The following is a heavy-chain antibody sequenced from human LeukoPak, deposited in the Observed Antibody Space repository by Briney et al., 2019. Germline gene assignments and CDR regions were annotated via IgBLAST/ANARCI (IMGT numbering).Heavy chain of an antibody. CDR1: GYTFTSYY. CDR2: INPSGSST. J-gene: IGHJ2*01. Sequence: ASVKVSCKASGYTFTSYYMHWVRQAPGQGLEWMGLINPSGSSTSYAQKFQGRLSLTRDMSTSTDYMELSSLRSDDTAFYYCATYQEIINWYFDLWGRGTLVTVSS. CDR3: ATYQEIINWYFDL. D-gene: IGHD2-2*01. V-gene: IGHV1-46*01.